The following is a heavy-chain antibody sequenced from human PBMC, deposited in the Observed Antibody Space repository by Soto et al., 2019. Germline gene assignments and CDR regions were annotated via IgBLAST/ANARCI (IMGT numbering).Heavy chain of an antibody. V-gene: IGHV3-23*01. J-gene: IGHJ6*02. CDR3: AKDSDGGLRQANGMDV. Sequence: GSLRLSCAASGFTFSSYAMSWVRQAPGKGLERVSAISGSGGSTYYADSVKGRFTISRDNSKNTLYLQMNSLRAEDTAVYYCAKDSDGGLRQANGMDVWGQGTTVTVSS. D-gene: IGHD5-12*01. CDR2: ISGSGGST. CDR1: GFTFSSYA.